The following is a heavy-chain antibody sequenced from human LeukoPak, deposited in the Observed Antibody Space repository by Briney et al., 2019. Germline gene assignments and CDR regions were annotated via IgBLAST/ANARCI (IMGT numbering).Heavy chain of an antibody. V-gene: IGHV5-51*01. J-gene: IGHJ6*02. Sequence: GESLKISCKGSGYSFPTYWIAWVRQMPGKGLEWMGIIYPGGSDTTYSPSFQGQVTISADKSISTAYLQWSSLKASDTAMYYCARPGYYYNAMDVWGQGTTVTVSS. CDR1: GYSFPTYW. CDR2: IYPGGSDT. CDR3: ARPGYYYNAMDV.